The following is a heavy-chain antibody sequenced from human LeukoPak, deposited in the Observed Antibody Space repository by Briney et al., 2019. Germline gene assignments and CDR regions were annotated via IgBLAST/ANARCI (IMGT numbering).Heavy chain of an antibody. CDR2: ISYDGSNK. CDR1: RFTFSSYG. D-gene: IGHD3-3*01. V-gene: IGHV3-30*18. Sequence: PGRSLRLSCAACRFTFSSYGMQWVRQAPGKGLEWVAVISYDGSNKYYADSVKGRFTISRDNSKNTLYLQMNSLRAEDTAVYYCAKDRALGWSDTSAFHYYYGMDVWGQGTTVTVSS. CDR3: AKDRALGWSDTSAFHYYYGMDV. J-gene: IGHJ6*02.